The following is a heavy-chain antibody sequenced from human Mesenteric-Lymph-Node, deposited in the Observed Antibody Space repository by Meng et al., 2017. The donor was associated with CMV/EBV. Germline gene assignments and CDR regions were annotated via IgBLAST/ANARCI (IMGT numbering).Heavy chain of an antibody. D-gene: IGHD3-3*02. Sequence: GESLKISCAASGFTFSTYWMSWVRQAPGKGLEWVANIKGDGIEKYYVDSVKGRFSISRDNSMNSLYLQMTSLRADDTAVYYCARSVEDALAFLDRARGTATPSKYYYNGMDIWGQGTTVTVSS. CDR3: ARSVEDALAFLDRARGTATPSKYYYNGMDI. J-gene: IGHJ6*02. CDR2: IKGDGIEK. V-gene: IGHV3-7*01. CDR1: GFTFSTYW.